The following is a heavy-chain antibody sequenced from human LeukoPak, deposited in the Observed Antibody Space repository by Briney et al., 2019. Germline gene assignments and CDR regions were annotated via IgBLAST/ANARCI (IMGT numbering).Heavy chain of an antibody. V-gene: IGHV4-4*07. CDR1: GGSIRSDY. Sequence: SETLSLTCTVSGGSIRSDYWGWIRQPAGKGLEWIGRIYNSGSTNYNPSLKSRVTLSVDASKNQFSLKLSSVTAADTAVYYCARESYDFWSGYHLNWFDPWGQGTLVTVSS. D-gene: IGHD3-3*01. CDR3: ARESYDFWSGYHLNWFDP. CDR2: IYNSGST. J-gene: IGHJ5*02.